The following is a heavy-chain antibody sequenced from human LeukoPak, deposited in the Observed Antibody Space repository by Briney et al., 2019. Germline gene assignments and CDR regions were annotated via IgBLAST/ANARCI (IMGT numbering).Heavy chain of an antibody. J-gene: IGHJ4*02. CDR3: APDEEYCSGGSCYTLLFDY. V-gene: IGHV3-48*01. D-gene: IGHD2-15*01. Sequence: PGGSLRLSCAASGFTVSSYSMNWVRQAPGKGLEWVSYISSSSSTIYYADSVKGRFTISRDNAKNSLYLQMNSLRAEDTAVYYCAPDEEYCSGGSCYTLLFDYWGQGTLVTVSS. CDR1: GFTVSSYS. CDR2: ISSSSSTI.